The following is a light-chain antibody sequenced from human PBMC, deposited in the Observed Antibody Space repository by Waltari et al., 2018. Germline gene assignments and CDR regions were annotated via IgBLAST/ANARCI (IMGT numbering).Light chain of an antibody. CDR2: DAS. CDR1: QSVSSY. V-gene: IGKV3-11*01. J-gene: IGKJ2*01. Sequence: EIVLTQSPATLSLSPGVRATLSCRASQSVSSYLAWYQQKPGQAPRHLIYDASNRATGIPARFSGSGSGTDFTLTISSLEPEDFAVYYCQQRSNWPYTFGQGTKLEIK. CDR3: QQRSNWPYT.